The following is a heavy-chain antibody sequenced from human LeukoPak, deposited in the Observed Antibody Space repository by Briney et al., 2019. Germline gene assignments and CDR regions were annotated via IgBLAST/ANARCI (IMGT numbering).Heavy chain of an antibody. V-gene: IGHV4-30-4*08. D-gene: IGHD2-21*02. J-gene: IGHJ3*02. CDR1: GGSISSGGYY. CDR2: IYYSGST. Sequence: PSETLSLTCTVSGGSISSGGYYWSWIRQPPGKGLEWIGYIYYSGSTYYNPSLKSRVTISVDTSKNQFSLKLSSVTAADTAVYYCARSIVVVTAPYSDAFDIWGQGTMVTVSS. CDR3: ARSIVVVTAPYSDAFDI.